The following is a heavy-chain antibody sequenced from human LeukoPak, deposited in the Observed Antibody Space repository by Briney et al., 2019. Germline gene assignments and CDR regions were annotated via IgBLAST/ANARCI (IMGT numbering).Heavy chain of an antibody. Sequence: SETLSLTCTVSGGSISSYYWSWIRQLPGKGLEWIGYIYYSGSTNYNPSLKSRVTISVDTSKNQFSLKLSSVTAADTAVYYCARGPPYAPGVLDVWGKGTTVTISS. CDR3: ARGPPYAPGVLDV. V-gene: IGHV4-59*01. J-gene: IGHJ6*04. D-gene: IGHD7-27*01. CDR2: IYYSGST. CDR1: GGSISSYY.